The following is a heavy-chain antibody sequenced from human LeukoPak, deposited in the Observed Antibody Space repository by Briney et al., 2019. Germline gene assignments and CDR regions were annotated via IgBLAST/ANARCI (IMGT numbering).Heavy chain of an antibody. D-gene: IGHD3-10*01. J-gene: IGHJ4*02. CDR2: ISYDGSYK. V-gene: IGHV3-30-3*01. CDR1: GFTFSSYA. Sequence: GRSLRLSCAASGFTFSSYAMHWVRQAPGKGLEWVAVISYDGSYKYYADSVRGRFSISRDKSKNTLYLQMDSLGAEDTAVYYCARDRSIGITTADRSFEYWGQGILVSVSS. CDR3: ARDRSIGITTADRSFEY.